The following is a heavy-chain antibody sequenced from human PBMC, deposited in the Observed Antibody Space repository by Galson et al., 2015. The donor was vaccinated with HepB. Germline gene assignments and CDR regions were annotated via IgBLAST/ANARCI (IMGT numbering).Heavy chain of an antibody. D-gene: IGHD5-18*01. CDR3: AKGYGLFDS. CDR2: ITPSGDNT. V-gene: IGHV3-23*01. J-gene: IGHJ5*01. CDR1: GFTFSYYA. Sequence: SLRLSCAASGFTFSYYAMAWVRQAPGKGLEWISAITPSGDNTYSADSVKGRFSIFRDNSKNTLYLQMNSLRAEDVGLYFCAKGYGLFDSWGQGILVTVSS.